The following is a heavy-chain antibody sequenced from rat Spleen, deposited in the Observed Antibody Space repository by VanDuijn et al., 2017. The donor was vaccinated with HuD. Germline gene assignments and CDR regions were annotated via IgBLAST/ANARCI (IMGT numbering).Heavy chain of an antibody. CDR3: TTVLQGHGFAY. Sequence: EVQLVESGGGLVQPGRSLKLSCAASGFTFDDYHMAWVRQAPTKGLEWVASINYDGSNTYYRDSVKGRFTLSRDNAKSSLYLQMDSLRSEDTATYYCTTVLQGHGFAYWGQGTLVTVSS. D-gene: IGHD1-1*01. CDR1: GFTFDDYH. CDR2: INYDGSNT. V-gene: IGHV5-20*01. J-gene: IGHJ3*01.